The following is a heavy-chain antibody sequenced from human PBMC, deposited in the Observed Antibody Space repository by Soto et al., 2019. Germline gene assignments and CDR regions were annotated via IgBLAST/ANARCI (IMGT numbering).Heavy chain of an antibody. Sequence: EVQLVESGGGLVKPGGSLRLSCAASGFTFSDYSMNWVRQAPGKGLEWVASITSSSSYIYYADSVKGRFTISRDNAKSAVYLQINSLGAEDTAVYYCALGVLEWLPHSFDYWGQGTLVTVSS. CDR3: ALGVLEWLPHSFDY. CDR2: ITSSSSYI. CDR1: GFTFSDYS. V-gene: IGHV3-21*01. D-gene: IGHD3-3*01. J-gene: IGHJ4*02.